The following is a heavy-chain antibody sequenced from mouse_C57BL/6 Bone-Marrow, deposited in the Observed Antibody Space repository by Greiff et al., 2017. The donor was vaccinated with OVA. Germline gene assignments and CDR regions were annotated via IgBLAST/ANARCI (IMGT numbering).Heavy chain of an antibody. CDR1: GYTFTDYY. CDR3: ARGIYDGYCWYFDV. CDR2: INPNNGGT. V-gene: IGHV1-26*01. Sequence: VQLQQSGPELVKPGASVKISCKASGYTFTDYYMNWVKQSHGKSLEWIGDINPNNGGTSYNQKFKGKATLTVDKSSSTAYMELRSLTSEDSAVYYCARGIYDGYCWYFDVWGTGTTVTVSS. J-gene: IGHJ1*03. D-gene: IGHD2-3*01.